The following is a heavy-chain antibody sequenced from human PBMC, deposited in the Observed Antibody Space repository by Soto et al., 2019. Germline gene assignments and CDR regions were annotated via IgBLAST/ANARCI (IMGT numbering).Heavy chain of an antibody. CDR2: IYPGDSDT. CDR3: ARRLLSGSGSFPYLVLWPTDAFDI. J-gene: IGHJ3*02. CDR1: GYSFTSYW. V-gene: IGHV5-51*01. D-gene: IGHD3-10*01. Sequence: PGESLKISCKGSGYSFTSYWIGWVRQMPGKGLEWMGIIYPGDSDTRYSPSFQGQVTISADKSISTAYLQWSSLKASDTAMYYCARRLLSGSGSFPYLVLWPTDAFDIWGQGTMVSVSS.